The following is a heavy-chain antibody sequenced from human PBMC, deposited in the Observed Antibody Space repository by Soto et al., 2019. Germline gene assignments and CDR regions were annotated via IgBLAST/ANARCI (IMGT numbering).Heavy chain of an antibody. CDR1: GFTVSNTY. Sequence: EVHLVETGGGLIQPGGSLRLSCAASGFTVSNTYMTWVRQPPGKGLECVSVIYTAGGTNYADSVKGRFIISRDNSKNTLYLQMNSLRAEDTAVYFCARALPGAKVGFDPWGQGTLVTVSS. CDR3: ARALPGAKVGFDP. V-gene: IGHV3-53*02. J-gene: IGHJ5*02. CDR2: IYTAGGT. D-gene: IGHD2-2*01.